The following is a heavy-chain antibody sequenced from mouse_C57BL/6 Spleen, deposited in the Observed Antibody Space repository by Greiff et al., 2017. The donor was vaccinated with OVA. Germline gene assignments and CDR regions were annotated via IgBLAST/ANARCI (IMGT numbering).Heavy chain of an antibody. V-gene: IGHV1-80*01. J-gene: IGHJ2*01. Sequence: VMLVESGAELVKPGASVKISCKASGYAFSSYWMNWVKQRPGKGLEWIGQIYPGDGDTNYNGKFKGKATLTADKSSSTAYMQLSSLTSEDSAVYFCARGRELFPFDYWGQGTTLTVSS. CDR2: IYPGDGDT. CDR3: ARGRELFPFDY. D-gene: IGHD4-1*01. CDR1: GYAFSSYW.